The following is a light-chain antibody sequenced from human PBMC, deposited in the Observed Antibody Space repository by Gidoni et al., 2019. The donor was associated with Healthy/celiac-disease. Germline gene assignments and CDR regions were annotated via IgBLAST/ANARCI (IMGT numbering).Light chain of an antibody. Sequence: QSALTQPASESGSPGQSITISCTGTRSDVGSYNLFSWYQQHPGKAPKLMIYEGSKRPSGVSNRFSGSKSGNTASLTISGLQAEDEADYYCCSYAGSSTVVFGGGTKLTVL. J-gene: IGLJ2*01. CDR1: RSDVGSYNL. CDR2: EGS. V-gene: IGLV2-23*01. CDR3: CSYAGSSTVV.